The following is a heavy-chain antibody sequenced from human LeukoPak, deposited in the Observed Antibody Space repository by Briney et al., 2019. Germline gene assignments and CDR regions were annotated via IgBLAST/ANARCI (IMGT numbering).Heavy chain of an antibody. CDR1: GGSISSHY. J-gene: IGHJ4*02. D-gene: IGHD3-10*01. CDR2: IYYSGNT. CDR3: ARIVPFNYGYIDY. Sequence: SETLSLTCTVSGGSISSHYWSWIRQPPGKGLEWIGYIYYSGNTNYNPSLKSRVTISLDTSKNQFSLKLSSVPAADTAVYYCARIVPFNYGYIDYWGQGTLVTVSS. V-gene: IGHV4-59*11.